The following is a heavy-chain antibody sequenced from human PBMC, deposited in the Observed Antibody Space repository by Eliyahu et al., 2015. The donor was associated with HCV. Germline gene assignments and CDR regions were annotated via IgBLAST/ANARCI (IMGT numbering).Heavy chain of an antibody. CDR1: GXXFGDYG. J-gene: IGHJ5*02. D-gene: IGHD3-3*01. CDR3: ARWGLRFQPNWFDP. Sequence: EVQLVESGGGVVRPGGSLXLXCAXSGXXFGDYGMSWVRQAPGKGLEWVSXINWNGGSTGYADSVKGRFTISRDNAKNSLYLQMNSLRAEDTALYHCARWGLRFQPNWFDPWGQGTLVTVSS. V-gene: IGHV3-20*01. CDR2: INWNGGST.